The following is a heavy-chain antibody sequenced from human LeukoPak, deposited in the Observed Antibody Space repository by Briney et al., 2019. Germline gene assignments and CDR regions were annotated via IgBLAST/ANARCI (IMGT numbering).Heavy chain of an antibody. Sequence: PSETLSLTCTVSGGSISSYYWSWIRQPPGKGLEWIGYIYYSGSTSYNPSLKSRVTISVDTSKKQFSLKLSSVTAADTAVYFCASSPPDSSGYFDCWGQGTLVTVSS. V-gene: IGHV4-59*01. CDR3: ASSPPDSSGYFDC. CDR1: GGSISSYY. J-gene: IGHJ4*02. D-gene: IGHD3-22*01. CDR2: IYYSGST.